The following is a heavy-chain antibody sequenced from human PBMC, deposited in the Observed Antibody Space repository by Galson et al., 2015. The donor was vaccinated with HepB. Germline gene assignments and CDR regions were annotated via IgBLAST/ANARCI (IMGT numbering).Heavy chain of an antibody. CDR3: ARGSITMIVVWDWYFDL. D-gene: IGHD3-22*01. V-gene: IGHV3-33*01. CDR1: GFTFSSYG. J-gene: IGHJ2*01. CDR2: IWYDGSNK. Sequence: SLRLSCAASGFTFSSYGMHWVRQAPGKGLEWVAVIWYDGSNKYYADSVKGRFTISRDNSKNTLYLQMNSLRAEDTAVYYCARGSITMIVVWDWYFDLWGRGTLVTVSS.